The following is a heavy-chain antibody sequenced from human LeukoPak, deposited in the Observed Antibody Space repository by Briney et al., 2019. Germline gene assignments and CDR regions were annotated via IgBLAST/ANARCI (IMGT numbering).Heavy chain of an antibody. Sequence: ASVKVSCKASGYTFTSYYMHWVRQAPGQGLEWMGWINPNSGGTNYAQKFQGRVTMTRDTSISTAYMELSRLRSDDTAVYYCATRDYGGNPGNYWGQGTLVTVSS. CDR1: GYTFTSYY. CDR3: ATRDYGGNPGNY. V-gene: IGHV1-2*02. CDR2: INPNSGGT. D-gene: IGHD4-17*01. J-gene: IGHJ4*02.